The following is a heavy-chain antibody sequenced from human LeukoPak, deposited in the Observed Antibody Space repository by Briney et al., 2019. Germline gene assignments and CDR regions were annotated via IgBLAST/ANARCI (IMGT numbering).Heavy chain of an antibody. CDR3: ARDLGAPGAFDI. V-gene: IGHV3-21*01. D-gene: IGHD1-26*01. Sequence: GGSLGLSCAASGFTFSSYSMNWVRQAPGKGLEWVSSISSSSSYIYYADSVKGRFTISRDNAKNSLYLQMNSLRAEDTAVYYCARDLGAPGAFDIWGQGTMVTVSS. J-gene: IGHJ3*02. CDR1: GFTFSSYS. CDR2: ISSSSSYI.